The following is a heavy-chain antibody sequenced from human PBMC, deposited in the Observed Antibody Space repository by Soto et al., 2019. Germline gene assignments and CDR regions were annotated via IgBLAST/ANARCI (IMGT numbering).Heavy chain of an antibody. Sequence: GGSLRLSCAASGFTFSTSAMNWVRQAPGKGLECVSLTSDSGGRAYYADSVKGRFTISRDNSKNTLYLQMNSLRAEDTAVYYCAKSLNINWKNWFDPWGQGTLVTVSS. CDR2: TSDSGGRA. V-gene: IGHV3-23*01. CDR3: AKSLNINWKNWFDP. J-gene: IGHJ5*02. CDR1: GFTFSTSA. D-gene: IGHD1-1*01.